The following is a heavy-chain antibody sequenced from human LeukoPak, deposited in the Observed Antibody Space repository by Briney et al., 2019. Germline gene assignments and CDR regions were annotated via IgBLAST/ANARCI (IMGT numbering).Heavy chain of an antibody. CDR1: GFTFSSYA. V-gene: IGHV3-23*01. CDR3: AKDHPLGMVRGVYFDY. CDR2: ISGSGGST. Sequence: GGSLRLSCAASGFTFSSYAMSWVRQAPGKGLEWVSAISGSGGSTYYADSVKGRFTISRDNSKNTLYLQMNSLRAEDTAVYYCAKDHPLGMVRGVYFDYWGQGTLVTVSS. D-gene: IGHD3-10*01. J-gene: IGHJ4*02.